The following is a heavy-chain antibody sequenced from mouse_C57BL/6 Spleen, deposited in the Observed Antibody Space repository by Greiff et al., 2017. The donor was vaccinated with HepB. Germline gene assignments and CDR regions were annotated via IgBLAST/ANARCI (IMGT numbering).Heavy chain of an antibody. CDR3: ARHQLDYAMDY. CDR1: GFTFSDYY. J-gene: IGHJ4*01. Sequence: EVKLQESGGGLVQPGGSLKLSCAASGFTFSDYYMYWVRQTPEKRLEWVAYISNGGGSTYYPDTVKGRFTISRDNAKNTLYLQMSRLKSEDTAMYYCARHQLDYAMDYWGQGTSVTVSS. CDR2: ISNGGGST. V-gene: IGHV5-12*01.